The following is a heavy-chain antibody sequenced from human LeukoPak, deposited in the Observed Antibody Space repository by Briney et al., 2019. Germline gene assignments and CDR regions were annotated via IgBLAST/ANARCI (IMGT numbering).Heavy chain of an antibody. J-gene: IGHJ4*02. V-gene: IGHV4-34*01. CDR3: AQSQNYGDGFDY. CDR2: INHSGST. D-gene: IGHD4-17*01. Sequence: PAETLSLTCAVYGVSFSGYSWSWIRQPPGKGLEWIGEINHSGSTNYNPSLKTRVTISVDTSKIQFSLKLSSVTAADTAVYYCAQSQNYGDGFDYWGQGTGVTVSA. CDR1: GVSFSGYS.